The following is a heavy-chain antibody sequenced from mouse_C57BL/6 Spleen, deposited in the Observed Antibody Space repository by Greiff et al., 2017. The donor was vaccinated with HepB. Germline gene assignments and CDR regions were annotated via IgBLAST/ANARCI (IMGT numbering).Heavy chain of an antibody. CDR1: GFSLTSYG. Sequence: VKLMESGPGLVQPSQSLSITCTVSGFSLTSYGVHWVRQSPGKGLEWLGVIWRGGSTDYNAAFMSRLSITKDNSKSQVFFKMNSLQADDTAIYYCAKNPYYSNYFYYAMDYWGQGTSVTVSS. CDR3: AKNPYYSNYFYYAMDY. J-gene: IGHJ4*01. CDR2: IWRGGST. V-gene: IGHV2-5*01. D-gene: IGHD2-5*01.